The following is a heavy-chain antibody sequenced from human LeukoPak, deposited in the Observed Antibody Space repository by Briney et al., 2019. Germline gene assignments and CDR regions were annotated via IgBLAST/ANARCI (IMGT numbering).Heavy chain of an antibody. CDR1: GYTFTGYY. D-gene: IGHD3-10*01. J-gene: IGHJ3*02. CDR2: INPNTGDT. V-gene: IGHV1-2*02. Sequence: ASVKVSCKASGYTFTGYYMHWVRQAPGQGFEWMGWINPNTGDTSYAQKFHGRVTMTRDTSIRTAYMELTRLRSDDTAVYYCARGRRITMLRGIFDIWGQGTMVTVSS. CDR3: ARGRRITMLRGIFDI.